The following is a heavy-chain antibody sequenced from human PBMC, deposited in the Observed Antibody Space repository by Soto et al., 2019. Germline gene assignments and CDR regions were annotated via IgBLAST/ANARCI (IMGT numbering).Heavy chain of an antibody. D-gene: IGHD3-22*01. CDR2: IYPGDSDT. CDR1: GYSFTTYW. V-gene: IGHV5-51*01. Sequence: PGESLKISCKGSGYSFTTYWIGWVRQMPGKGLEWMGIIYPGDSDTRYSPSFQGQVTISADKSISTAYLQWSGLKASDTAMYYCARPFLSSGYYYAYWGQGTLVTVSS. CDR3: ARPFLSSGYYYAY. J-gene: IGHJ4*02.